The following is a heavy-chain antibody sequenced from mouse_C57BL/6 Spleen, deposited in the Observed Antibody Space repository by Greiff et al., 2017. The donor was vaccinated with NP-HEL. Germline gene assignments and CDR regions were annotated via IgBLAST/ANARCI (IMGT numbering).Heavy chain of an antibody. Sequence: QVQLKESGPGLVQPSQSLSITCTVSGFSLTSYGVHWVRQSPGKGLEWLGVIWSGGSTDYNAAFISRLSISKDNSKSQVFFKMNSLQADDTAIYYCARKIYDGYYDYAMDYWGQGTSVTVSS. CDR3: ARKIYDGYYDYAMDY. CDR1: GFSLTSYG. D-gene: IGHD2-3*01. CDR2: IWSGGST. V-gene: IGHV2-2*01. J-gene: IGHJ4*01.